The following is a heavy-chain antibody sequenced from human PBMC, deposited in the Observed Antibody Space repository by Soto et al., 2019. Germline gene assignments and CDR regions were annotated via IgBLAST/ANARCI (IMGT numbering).Heavy chain of an antibody. D-gene: IGHD3-22*01. CDR2: IIPIFGTA. J-gene: IGHJ4*02. CDR1: GGTFSSYA. CDR3: ARSYYYDSSGYYSY. V-gene: IGHV1-69*13. Sequence: SVKVSCKASGGTFSSYAISWVRQAPGQGLEWMGGIIPIFGTANYAQKFQGRVTITADESTSTAYMELSSLRSEDTAVYYCARSYYYDSSGYYSYWGQGTLVTVSS.